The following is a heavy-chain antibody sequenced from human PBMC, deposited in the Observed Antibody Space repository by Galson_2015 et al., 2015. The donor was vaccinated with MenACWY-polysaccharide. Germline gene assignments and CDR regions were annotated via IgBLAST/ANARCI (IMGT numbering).Heavy chain of an antibody. CDR1: GFSFGGNG. D-gene: IGHD6-13*01. V-gene: IGHV3-30*02. CDR3: ARNPSRLDIAAASH. CDR2: IRNDGRK. J-gene: IGHJ4*02. Sequence: SLRLSCAGSGFSFGGNGLHWVRQAPGKGLEWVALIRNDGRKHYPDAVKGRFTISRDNSKNTLYLQMNSLRPEDTAVYYCARNPSRLDIAAASHWGQGAQVSVSS.